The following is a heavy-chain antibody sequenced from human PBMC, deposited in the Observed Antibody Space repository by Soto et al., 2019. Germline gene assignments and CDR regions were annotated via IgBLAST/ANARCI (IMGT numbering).Heavy chain of an antibody. CDR3: ARDFRYSYDENYFDY. J-gene: IGHJ4*02. Sequence: PSETLSLTCTVSGGSISSYYWSWIRQPPGKGLEWIGYIYYSGSTNYNPSLKSRVTISVDTSKNQFSLKLSSVTAADTAVYYCARDFRYSYDENYFDYWGQGTLVTVSS. D-gene: IGHD5-18*01. CDR1: GGSISSYY. V-gene: IGHV4-59*01. CDR2: IYYSGST.